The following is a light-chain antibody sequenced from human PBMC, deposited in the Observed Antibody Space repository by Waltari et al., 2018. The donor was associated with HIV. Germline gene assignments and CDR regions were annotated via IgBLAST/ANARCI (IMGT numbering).Light chain of an antibody. CDR2: DIN. CDR3: ASNRLDYTLI. CDR1: STDSRCYQY. J-gene: IGLJ2*01. Sequence: QSALTQHASVSGFLGQSINISCTGLSTDSRCYQYVPWYQQYPGKSPRLIIFDINNRPSGVSDHFSGSRSGTSASLTFSGLQSGDEAHYYCASNRLDYTLIFGGGTKLTVL. V-gene: IGLV2-14*03.